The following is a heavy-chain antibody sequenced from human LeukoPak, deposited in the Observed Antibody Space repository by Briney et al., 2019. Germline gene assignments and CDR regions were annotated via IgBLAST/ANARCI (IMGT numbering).Heavy chain of an antibody. CDR1: GFSFSSNA. CDR3: VSTYHYDSSGYYPFDY. CDR2: ISSNGGST. Sequence: GGSLRLSCSASGFSFSSNAMHWVRQAPGKGLEYVSGISSNGGSTNYADSVKGRFTISRDNSKNTLYLQMSSLRADDTAVYYCVSTYHYDSSGYYPFDYWGQGTLVTVSS. J-gene: IGHJ4*02. V-gene: IGHV3-64D*09. D-gene: IGHD3-22*01.